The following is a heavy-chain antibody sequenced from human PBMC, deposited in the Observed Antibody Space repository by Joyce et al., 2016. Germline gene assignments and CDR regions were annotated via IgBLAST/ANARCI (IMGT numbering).Heavy chain of an antibody. CDR2: ISATSYYI. J-gene: IGHJ6*02. CDR1: GSTFSSSS. D-gene: IGHD3-16*01. Sequence: QLVESGGGVVKVGGSLRLSCEAYGSTFSSSSMSWFRQAPGKGLEWVAAISATSYYIFHGEAVRGRFTVSRDNAKKTLYLQMNSLRAEDSAVFYCARGGISYYYAMDVWGQGTTVTVSS. V-gene: IGHV3-21*01. CDR3: ARGGISYYYAMDV.